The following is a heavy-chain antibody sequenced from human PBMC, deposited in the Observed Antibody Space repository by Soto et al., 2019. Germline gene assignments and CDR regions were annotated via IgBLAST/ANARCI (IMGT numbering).Heavy chain of an antibody. J-gene: IGHJ5*02. V-gene: IGHV4-39*01. Sequence: SLTCTVSGGSISSSSYYWGWIRQPPGRGLEWIGSIYYSGSTYYNPSLKSRVTISVDTSKNQFSLKLGSVTAADTAVYYCAASSTSSHGPWGQGTLVTVS. CDR1: GGSISSSSYY. CDR2: IYYSGST. CDR3: AASSTSSHGP. D-gene: IGHD2-2*01.